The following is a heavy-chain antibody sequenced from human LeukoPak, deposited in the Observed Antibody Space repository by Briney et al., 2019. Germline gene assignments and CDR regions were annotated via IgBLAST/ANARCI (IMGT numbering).Heavy chain of an antibody. CDR1: GCTFSSYW. CDR3: AKGAHCSGGSCYFVRQFVY. J-gene: IGHJ4*02. Sequence: PGGSLRLSCAASGCTFSSYWLSWIRQPPGKGLEWMADIKQDGSEKYYVYSVKGRFTISGDNANNSLYLQMRSLRAEDTAVYYCAKGAHCSGGSCYFVRQFVYWGQGTLVSVSS. CDR2: IKQDGSEK. D-gene: IGHD2-15*01. V-gene: IGHV3-7*01.